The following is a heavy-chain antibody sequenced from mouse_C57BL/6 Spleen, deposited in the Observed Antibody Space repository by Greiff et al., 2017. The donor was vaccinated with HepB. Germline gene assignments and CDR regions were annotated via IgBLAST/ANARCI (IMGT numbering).Heavy chain of an antibody. J-gene: IGHJ4*01. CDR1: GYTFTSYW. CDR3: ARANYYAMDY. V-gene: IGHV1-72*01. Sequence: QVQLQQPGAELVKPGASVKLSCKASGYTFTSYWMHWVKQRPGRGREWIGRIDPNSGGTKYNEKFKSKATLTVDKPSSTAYMQLSSLTSEDSAVYYCARANYYAMDYWGQGTSVTVSS. CDR2: IDPNSGGT.